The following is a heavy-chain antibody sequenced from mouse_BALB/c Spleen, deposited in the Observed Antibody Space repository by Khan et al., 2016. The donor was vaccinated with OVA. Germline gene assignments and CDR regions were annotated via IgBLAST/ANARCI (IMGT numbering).Heavy chain of an antibody. CDR2: MIYTGYT. Sequence: EVQLQESGPSLVKPSQTLSLTCSVTGDSITSGYWSWIRKFPGNKLEYMGYMIYTGYTAYNPSLKSRLAITRHTSKKQYYLQLNSVTTEDTATYYCARSTYRYAFAYWGQGTLVTVAA. CDR3: ARSTYRYAFAY. J-gene: IGHJ3*01. V-gene: IGHV3-8*02. D-gene: IGHD2-14*01. CDR1: GDSITSGY.